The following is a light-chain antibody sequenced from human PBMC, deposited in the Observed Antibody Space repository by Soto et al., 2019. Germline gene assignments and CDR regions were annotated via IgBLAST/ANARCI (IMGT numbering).Light chain of an antibody. Sequence: DIQMTQSPSSVSASVGDRVTINCRASQDIGNWLAWYQQRPGKAPRILIYAASTMENAVPFRFSGSGSGTEFTLTVSSLQPEDFATYYCQQANSFPWTFGQGTKVEIK. CDR3: QQANSFPWT. CDR2: AAS. CDR1: QDIGNW. J-gene: IGKJ1*01. V-gene: IGKV1-12*01.